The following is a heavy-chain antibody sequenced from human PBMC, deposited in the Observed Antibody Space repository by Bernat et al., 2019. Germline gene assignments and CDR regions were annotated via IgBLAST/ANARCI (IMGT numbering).Heavy chain of an antibody. CDR1: GFTFSSYE. CDR2: ISSSGSTI. CDR3: ARDAEYCSGGSCYFLDY. J-gene: IGHJ4*02. Sequence: EVQLVESGGGLVQPGGSLRLSCAASGFTFSSYEMNWVRQAPGKGLEWVSYISSSGSTIYYADSVKGRFTISRDNAKNSLYLQMNSLRAEDTAVYYCARDAEYCSGGSCYFLDYWGQGTLVTVSS. V-gene: IGHV3-48*03. D-gene: IGHD2-15*01.